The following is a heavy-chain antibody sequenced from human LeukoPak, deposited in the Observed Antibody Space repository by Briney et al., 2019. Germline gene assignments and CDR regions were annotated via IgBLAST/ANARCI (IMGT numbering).Heavy chain of an antibody. V-gene: IGHV3-48*04. Sequence: GGSLRLSCAASGFTFSSYSMNWVRRAPGKGLEWVSYISSSSSTIYYADSVKGRFTISRDNAKNSLYLQMNSLRAEDTAVYYCAREVTYDFWSGLNYYYYYMDVWGKGTTVSVSS. D-gene: IGHD3-3*01. J-gene: IGHJ6*03. CDR1: GFTFSSYS. CDR3: AREVTYDFWSGLNYYYYYMDV. CDR2: ISSSSSTI.